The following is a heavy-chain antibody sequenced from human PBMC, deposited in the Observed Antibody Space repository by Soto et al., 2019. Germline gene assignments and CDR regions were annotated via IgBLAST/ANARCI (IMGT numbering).Heavy chain of an antibody. CDR3: ARDDYDSGWN. CDR2: ISKSSTTI. CDR1: GFRFSGYE. J-gene: IGHJ4*02. D-gene: IGHD6-19*01. V-gene: IGHV3-48*03. Sequence: GSLRLSGAASGFRFSGYEMNWVRQAPGKGLEWLSYISKSSTTIYYADSVRGRFTISRDNAKKLLFLQMHSLRVEDTATYYCARDDYDSGWNWGQGTLVTVSS.